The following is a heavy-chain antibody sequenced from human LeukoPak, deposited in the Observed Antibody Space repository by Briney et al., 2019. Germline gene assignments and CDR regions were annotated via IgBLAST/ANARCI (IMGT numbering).Heavy chain of an antibody. D-gene: IGHD5-24*01. CDR1: GVSFSGYY. Sequence: SETLSLTCAVYGVSFSGYYWSWIRQPPGKGLEWIGEINHSGSTNYNPSLKSRVTISVDTSKNQFSLKPSSVTAADTAVYYCARGWKRWLQPRRDAFDIWGQGTMVTVSS. CDR3: ARGWKRWLQPRRDAFDI. V-gene: IGHV4-34*01. J-gene: IGHJ3*02. CDR2: INHSGST.